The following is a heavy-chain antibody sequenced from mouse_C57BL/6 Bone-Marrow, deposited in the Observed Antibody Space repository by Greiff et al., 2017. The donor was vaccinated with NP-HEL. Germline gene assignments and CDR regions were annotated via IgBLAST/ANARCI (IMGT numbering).Heavy chain of an antibody. Sequence: EVQRVESGGGLVKPGGSLKLSCAASGFTSSSYAMSWVRQTPEKRLEWVATISDGGSYTYYPDNVKGRFTISRDNAKNNLYLQMSHLKSEDTAMYYCARGFYYSNYRTPNYFDYWGQGTTLTVSS. CDR1: GFTSSSYA. J-gene: IGHJ2*01. CDR3: ARGFYYSNYRTPNYFDY. CDR2: ISDGGSYT. D-gene: IGHD2-5*01. V-gene: IGHV5-4*01.